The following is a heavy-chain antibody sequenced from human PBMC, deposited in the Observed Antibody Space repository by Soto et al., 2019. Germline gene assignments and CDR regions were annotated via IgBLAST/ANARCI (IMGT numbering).Heavy chain of an antibody. Sequence: GGSLRLPCGASGLTISSYWMSWVRQAPGKGLEWVANIKQDGSEKYYVASVKGPFTIPRDNAKNSLYLQMNTLRAEDTAVYYCARLGCCSGGSCYPGAFDIWGQGTMVTVSS. CDR2: IKQDGSEK. V-gene: IGHV3-7*01. J-gene: IGHJ3*02. CDR3: ARLGCCSGGSCYPGAFDI. CDR1: GLTISSYW. D-gene: IGHD2-15*01.